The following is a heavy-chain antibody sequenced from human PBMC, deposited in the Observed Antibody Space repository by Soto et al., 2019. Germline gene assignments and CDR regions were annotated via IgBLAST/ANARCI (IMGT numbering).Heavy chain of an antibody. J-gene: IGHJ6*02. CDR1: GIPVSSNY. CDR3: ARDGPYYYASRMDV. Sequence: EVQLVESGGGLVQPGGSLRLSCVASGIPVSSNYMTWVRQAPGKGPEWVSVLHSGGDTYYANSVKGRFTISRHDSTNTVFLQMNSLTAEDTAVYYCARDGPYYYASRMDVWGQGTTVTVSS. D-gene: IGHD3-10*01. V-gene: IGHV3-53*04. CDR2: LHSGGDT.